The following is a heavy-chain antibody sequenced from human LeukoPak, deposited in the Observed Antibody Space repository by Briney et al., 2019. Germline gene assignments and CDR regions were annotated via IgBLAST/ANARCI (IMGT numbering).Heavy chain of an antibody. J-gene: IGHJ4*02. D-gene: IGHD4-11*01. CDR2: INHSGST. V-gene: IGHV4-34*01. Sequence: PSETLSLTCAVYGGSFSGYYWSWIRQPPGKGLEWIGEINHSGSTNYNPSLESRVTISVDTSKNQFSLKLSSVTAADTAVYYCARAFYSNYPIGRFYFDYWGQGTLVTVSS. CDR1: GGSFSGYY. CDR3: ARAFYSNYPIGRFYFDY.